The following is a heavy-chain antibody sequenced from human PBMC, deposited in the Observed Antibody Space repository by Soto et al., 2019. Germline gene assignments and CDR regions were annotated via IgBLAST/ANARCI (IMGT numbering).Heavy chain of an antibody. CDR2: YGGSGGSR. V-gene: IGHV3-23*01. CDR1: GFTFSTYG. J-gene: IGHJ6*03. D-gene: IGHD3-10*01. Sequence: DVQLLESGGGLVQWGGSLRLSCVTSGFTFSTYGMTWVRQVPGKGLEWVSYGGSGGSRYYAESVKGRFTISRDNSKNTLSLEMNSLRAEDTATYYCVKFRGRAYPYYYMDVWGKGTTVTVSS. CDR3: VKFRGRAYPYYYMDV.